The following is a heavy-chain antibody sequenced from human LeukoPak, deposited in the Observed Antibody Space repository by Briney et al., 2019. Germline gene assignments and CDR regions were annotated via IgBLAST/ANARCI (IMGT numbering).Heavy chain of an antibody. Sequence: SETLSLTCTVSGGSISSGSYYWSWIRQPAGKGLEWIGRIYTSGSTNYNPSLKSRVTISVDTSKNQFSLKLSSVTAADTAVYYCARISYSGSYRYYYYYMDVWGKGTTVTVSS. CDR2: IYTSGST. V-gene: IGHV4-61*02. J-gene: IGHJ6*03. D-gene: IGHD1-26*01. CDR1: GGSISSGSYY. CDR3: ARISYSGSYRYYYYYMDV.